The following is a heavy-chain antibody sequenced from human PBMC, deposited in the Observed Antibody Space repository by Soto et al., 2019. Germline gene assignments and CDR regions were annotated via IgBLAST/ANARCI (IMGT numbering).Heavy chain of an antibody. J-gene: IGHJ4*02. CDR1: GCTFSTYA. CDR3: AKRRGAGGHFDY. CDR2: VSSGGGT. V-gene: IGHV3-23*01. Sequence: GGSLRLSCAASGCTFSTYAMGWVRQAPGKGLEWVSVVSSGGGTHYADSVKGRFTVSRDNSKNTLSLQMNSLRADDTAVYYCAKRRGAGGHFDYWGQGALVTVSS. D-gene: IGHD2-15*01.